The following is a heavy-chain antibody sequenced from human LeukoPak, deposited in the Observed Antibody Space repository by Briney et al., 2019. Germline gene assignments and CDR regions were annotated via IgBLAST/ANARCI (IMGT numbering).Heavy chain of an antibody. J-gene: IGHJ4*02. D-gene: IGHD2-21*01. CDR1: GFTFSSYA. V-gene: IGHV3-23*01. CDR3: AKGLSAAGDYYFDY. Sequence: GSLRLSCAASGFTFSSYAMSWVRQAPGKGLEWLSTISGSGGSTYYADSVKGRFTISRDNSKNTVYLQMKSLRVEATAVYYCAKGLSAAGDYYFDYWGQGALVTVSS. CDR2: ISGSGGST.